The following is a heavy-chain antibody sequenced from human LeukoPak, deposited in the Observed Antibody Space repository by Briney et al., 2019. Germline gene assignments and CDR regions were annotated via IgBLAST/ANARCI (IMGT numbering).Heavy chain of an antibody. CDR2: IYTSGST. CDR1: GGSVSDYY. V-gene: IGHV4-4*08. D-gene: IGHD3-10*01. Sequence: TASETLSLTCTISGGSVSDYYWSWIRQPPGKGLEWIGRIYTSGSTNYNPSLKSRVTISVDTSKNQFSLKLSSVTAADTAVYYCARDLGITMVRGAPPGYYYYMDVWGKGTTVTISS. J-gene: IGHJ6*03. CDR3: ARDLGITMVRGAPPGYYYYMDV.